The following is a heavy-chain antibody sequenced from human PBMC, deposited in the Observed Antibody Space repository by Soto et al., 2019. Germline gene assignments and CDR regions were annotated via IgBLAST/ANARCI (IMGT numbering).Heavy chain of an antibody. CDR1: GGSISSSRHY. CDR2: VFYSGRT. J-gene: IGHJ6*02. Sequence: QLQLQESGPGLVKPSETLSLTCTVSGGSISSSRHYWAWISQPPGKGLEWIGSVFYSGRTYYNPSLKSRVTISVDTSKNQFSLNVSSVSAADTALYYCARLSFGYDMDVWGQGTTVTVSS. V-gene: IGHV4-39*01. CDR3: ARLSFGYDMDV. D-gene: IGHD3-16*01.